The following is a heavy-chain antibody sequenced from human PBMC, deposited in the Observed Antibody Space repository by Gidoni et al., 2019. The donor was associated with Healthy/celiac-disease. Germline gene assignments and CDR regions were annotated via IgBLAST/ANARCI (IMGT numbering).Heavy chain of an antibody. CDR2: IYYSGSI. CDR3: ARARGDSSGWLVGWYFDL. Sequence: QVQLQESGPGLVKPSETLSLTCTVSGGSISSYYWSWIRQPPGKGLEWIGYIYYSGSINYNPSLKSRVTISVDTSKNQFSLKLSSVTAADTAVYYCARARGDSSGWLVGWYFDLWGRGTLVTVSS. J-gene: IGHJ2*01. V-gene: IGHV4-59*01. CDR1: GGSISSYY. D-gene: IGHD6-19*01.